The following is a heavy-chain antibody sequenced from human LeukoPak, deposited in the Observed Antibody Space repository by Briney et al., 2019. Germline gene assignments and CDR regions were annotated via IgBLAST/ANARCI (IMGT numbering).Heavy chain of an antibody. CDR1: GFTFSSYG. Sequence: PGRSLRLSCAASGFTFSSYGMHWVRQAPGKGLEWVSYISSSGSTIYYADSVKGRFTISRDNAKNSLYLQMNSLRAEDTAVYYCARERQNKDFWSGGDYWGQGTLVTVSS. J-gene: IGHJ4*02. CDR2: ISSSGSTI. D-gene: IGHD3-3*01. CDR3: ARERQNKDFWSGGDY. V-gene: IGHV3-48*04.